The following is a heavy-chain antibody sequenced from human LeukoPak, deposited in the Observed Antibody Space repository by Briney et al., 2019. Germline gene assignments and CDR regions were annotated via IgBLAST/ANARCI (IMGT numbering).Heavy chain of an antibody. CDR3: ARARYESRIWPKSRYDYYYYMDV. D-gene: IGHD3-3*01. J-gene: IGHJ6*03. CDR1: GYTFTGYY. Sequence: ASVKVSCKASGYTFTGYYMHWVRQAPGQGLEWMGWINPNSGGTNYAQKFQGRVTMTRDTSISTAYMELSRLRSEDMAVYYCARARYESRIWPKSRYDYYYYMDVWGKGTTVTVSS. V-gene: IGHV1-2*02. CDR2: INPNSGGT.